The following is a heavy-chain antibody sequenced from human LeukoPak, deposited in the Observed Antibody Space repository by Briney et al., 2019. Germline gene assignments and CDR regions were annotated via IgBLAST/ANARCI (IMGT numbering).Heavy chain of an antibody. V-gene: IGHV3-21*01. D-gene: IGHD6-19*01. CDR1: GFTFSSYS. Sequence: PGGPLRLSCAASGFTFSSYSMNWVRQAPGKGLEWVSSISSSSSYIYYADSVKGRFTISRDNAKSSLYLQMNSLRAEDTAVYYCAREGQWLAHGAFDIWGQGTMVTVSS. CDR3: AREGQWLAHGAFDI. CDR2: ISSSSSYI. J-gene: IGHJ3*02.